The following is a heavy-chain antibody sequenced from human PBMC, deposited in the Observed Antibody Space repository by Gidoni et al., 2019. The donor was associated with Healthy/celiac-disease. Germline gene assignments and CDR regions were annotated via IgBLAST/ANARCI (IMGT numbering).Heavy chain of an antibody. J-gene: IGHJ3*02. CDR2: IYPGDSDT. Sequence: EVQLVQSGAEVKKPGESLKISCTGSGYSFTSYWIGWVRQMPGKGLEWMGIIYPGDSDTRYSPSFQGQVTISADKSISTAYLQWSSLKASDTAMYYCASTITGIAVAGSDDAFDIWGQGTMVTVSS. D-gene: IGHD6-19*01. CDR1: GYSFTSYW. V-gene: IGHV5-51*03. CDR3: ASTITGIAVAGSDDAFDI.